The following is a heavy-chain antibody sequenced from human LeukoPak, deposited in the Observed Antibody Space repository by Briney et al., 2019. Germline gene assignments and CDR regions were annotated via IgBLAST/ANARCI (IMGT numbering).Heavy chain of an antibody. Sequence: GGSLRLSCAASGFTFSSYEMNWVRQAPGKGLEWVSYISSSGSTIYYADSVKGRFTISRDNAKNSLYLQMSNLRAEDTALYYCARQQTSAATGGFDFWGQGTLVTVSS. CDR3: ARQQTSAATGGFDF. V-gene: IGHV3-48*03. J-gene: IGHJ4*02. CDR1: GFTFSSYE. D-gene: IGHD6-25*01. CDR2: ISSSGSTI.